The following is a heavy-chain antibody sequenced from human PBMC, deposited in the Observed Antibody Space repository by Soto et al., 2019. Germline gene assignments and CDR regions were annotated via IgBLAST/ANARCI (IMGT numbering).Heavy chain of an antibody. CDR3: AKRGITIFGVVTNYYSGVDV. J-gene: IGHJ6*02. CDR1: RFTFSTFA. Sequence: EAQRLESGGGLVQPGGSLRLSCDASRFTFSTFAMSWVRQAPGQGLAWVSVISGSGGFTYYADSVKGRFTISRDNSKNTLFLQMNSLRVEDTAVYYCAKRGITIFGVVTNYYSGVDVWGQGTTVTVSS. D-gene: IGHD3-3*01. V-gene: IGHV3-23*01. CDR2: ISGSGGFT.